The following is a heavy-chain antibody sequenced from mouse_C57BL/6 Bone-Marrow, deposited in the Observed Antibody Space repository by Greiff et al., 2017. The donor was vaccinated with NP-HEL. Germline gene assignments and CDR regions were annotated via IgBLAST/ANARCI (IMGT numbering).Heavy chain of an antibody. CDR2: IDPSDSYT. J-gene: IGHJ1*03. CDR3: ARDHTTVVATNWYFDV. D-gene: IGHD1-1*01. CDR1: GYTFTSYW. Sequence: QVQLQQPGAELVKPGASVKLSCKASGYTFTSYWMQWVKQRPGQGLEWIGEIDPSDSYTNYNQKFKGKATLTVDTTSSTADMQVSSLTSEDSAVYYCARDHTTVVATNWYFDVWGTGTTVTVSS. V-gene: IGHV1-50*01.